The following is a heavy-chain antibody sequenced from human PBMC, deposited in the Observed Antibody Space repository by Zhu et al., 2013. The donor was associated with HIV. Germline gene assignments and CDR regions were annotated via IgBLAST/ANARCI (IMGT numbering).Heavy chain of an antibody. J-gene: IGHJ6*02. CDR1: GYTFTYRY. CDR3: ATYGGNSVRVAGYYYYGMDV. D-gene: IGHD2-21*02. CDR2: ITPFNGNT. V-gene: IGHV1-45*02. Sequence: QVQLVQSGAEVKKTGSSVKVSCKASGYTFTYRYLHWVRQAPGQALEWMGWITPFNGNTNYAQKFQDRVTITRDRSMSTAYMELSSLRSEDTAMYYCATYGGNSVRVAGYYYYGMDVWGQGTTVTVSS.